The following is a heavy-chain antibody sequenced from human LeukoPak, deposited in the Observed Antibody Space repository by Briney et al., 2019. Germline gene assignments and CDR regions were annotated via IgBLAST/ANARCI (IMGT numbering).Heavy chain of an antibody. D-gene: IGHD3-22*01. V-gene: IGHV3-7*01. CDR1: GFTFSSYW. CDR2: IKQDGSEK. J-gene: IGHJ6*02. CDR3: ARDARKLPYDSSGYSYYYGMDV. Sequence: GGSLRLSCAASGFTFSSYWMSWVRQAPGKGLEWVANIKQDGSEKYYVDSVKGRFTISRDNAKNSLYLQMNSLRAEDTAVYYCARDARKLPYDSSGYSYYYGMDVWGQGTTVTVSS.